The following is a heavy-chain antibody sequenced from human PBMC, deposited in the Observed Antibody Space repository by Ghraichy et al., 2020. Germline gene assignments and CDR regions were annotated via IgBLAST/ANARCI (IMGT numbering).Heavy chain of an antibody. J-gene: IGHJ3*01. CDR1: GGSISSGGYS. Sequence: SQTLSLTCAVSGGSISSGGYSWSWIRQPPGKGLEWIGYIYQSGSTYYNPSLKSRVTISVDRSKNQFYLKVSSVTAADTAVYYCARGPRINMIFELWGQGTMVTVSS. D-gene: IGHD3-22*01. CDR2: IYQSGST. V-gene: IGHV4-30-2*01. CDR3: ARGPRINMIFEL.